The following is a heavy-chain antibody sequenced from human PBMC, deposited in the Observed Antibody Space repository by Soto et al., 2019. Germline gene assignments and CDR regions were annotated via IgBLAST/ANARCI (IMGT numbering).Heavy chain of an antibody. V-gene: IGHV4-4*02. CDR3: ARDLGTGTDY. CDR1: GDSITSSNW. CDR2: IYHSGAT. J-gene: IGHJ4*02. Sequence: QVQLQESGPGLVKPSGTLSLTCAVSGDSITSSNWWSWVRQAPGKGLEWIGEIYHSGATTYNPSRKSRATISVDPSNIPLCLKMPSVTAADTAVYFCARDLGTGTDYWGRVTLVTVAS.